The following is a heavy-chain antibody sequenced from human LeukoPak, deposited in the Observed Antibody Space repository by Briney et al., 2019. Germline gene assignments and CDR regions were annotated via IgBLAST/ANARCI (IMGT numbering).Heavy chain of an antibody. CDR2: ISWNSGSI. Sequence: GGSLRLSCAASGFTFSSYAMSWVRQAPGKGLEWVSGISWNSGSIGYADSVKGRFTISRDNANNSLYLQMNSLRAEDTALYYCAKGSAGIAVAALDYWGQGTLVTVSS. V-gene: IGHV3-9*01. CDR3: AKGSAGIAVAALDY. J-gene: IGHJ4*02. D-gene: IGHD6-19*01. CDR1: GFTFSSYA.